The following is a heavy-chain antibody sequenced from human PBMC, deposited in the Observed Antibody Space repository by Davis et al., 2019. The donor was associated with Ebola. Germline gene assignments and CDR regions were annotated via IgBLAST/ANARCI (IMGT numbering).Heavy chain of an antibody. CDR1: GFPFSFYF. J-gene: IGHJ3*02. CDR3: ARELGAYYDFWSGYLAGAFDI. Sequence: GGSLRLSCAVSGFPFSFYFMDWVRLTPGKGLEWVGLSRNKENRYSTEYAASVRGRFTISRDDSKESLYLQMNSLRTEDTAVYYCARELGAYYDFWSGYLAGAFDIWGQGTMVTVSS. CDR2: SRNKENRYST. D-gene: IGHD3-3*01. V-gene: IGHV3-72*01.